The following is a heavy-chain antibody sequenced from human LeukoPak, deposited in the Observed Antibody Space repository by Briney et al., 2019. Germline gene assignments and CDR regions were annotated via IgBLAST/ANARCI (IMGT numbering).Heavy chain of an antibody. V-gene: IGHV3-7*01. CDR2: IKQDGSEK. D-gene: IGHD3-10*01. CDR3: ARDYYGSGNEGLFDY. CDR1: GFTFSDYW. Sequence: PGGSLRLSCAASGFTFSDYWMSWVRQAPGKGLECVAIIKQDGSEKYYMDSLKDRFTISRDNAKNSLHLQMNSLRAEDTAVYYCARDYYGSGNEGLFDYWGQGTLVTVSS. J-gene: IGHJ4*02.